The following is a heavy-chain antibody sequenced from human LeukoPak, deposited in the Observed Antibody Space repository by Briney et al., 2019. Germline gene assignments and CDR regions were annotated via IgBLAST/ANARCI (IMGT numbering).Heavy chain of an antibody. J-gene: IGHJ4*02. V-gene: IGHV3-33*01. CDR1: GFTFSRHG. CDR3: ARDISSRHFDH. Sequence: GGSLRLSCAASGFTFSRHGMHWVRQAPGKGLEWVAVIWYDGSNKYYADSVKGRFTISRDNSKNTLYLQMNSLRAEDTAVYYCARDISSRHFDHLGQGTLVTASS. D-gene: IGHD6-6*01. CDR2: IWYDGSNK.